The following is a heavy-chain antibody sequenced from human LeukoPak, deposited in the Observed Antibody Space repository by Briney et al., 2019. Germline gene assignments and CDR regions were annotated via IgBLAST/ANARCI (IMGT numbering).Heavy chain of an antibody. J-gene: IGHJ4*02. CDR2: IYSGGST. CDR3: ARVQSGSYDFDY. V-gene: IGHV3-53*01. D-gene: IGHD1-26*01. Sequence: GGSLRLSCAASGFTVSSNYMSWVRQAPGKGLEWVSVIYSGGSTYYADSVKGRFTLSRDNSKNTLYLQMNSLRAEDTAVYYCARVQSGSYDFDYWGQGTLVTVSS. CDR1: GFTVSSNY.